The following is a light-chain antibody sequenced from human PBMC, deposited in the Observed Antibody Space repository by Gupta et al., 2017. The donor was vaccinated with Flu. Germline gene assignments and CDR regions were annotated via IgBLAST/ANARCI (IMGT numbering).Light chain of an antibody. J-gene: IGKJ2*02. Sequence: RAGQNIRSALNWYQQKAGKAPRILISAASRLRSGVPPRFSGSGSGTEFTLTISSLQPEDLATYYCQEAYNSPPVSTFGQGTKIQI. CDR2: AAS. CDR1: QNIRSA. V-gene: IGKV1-39*01. CDR3: QEAYNSPPVST.